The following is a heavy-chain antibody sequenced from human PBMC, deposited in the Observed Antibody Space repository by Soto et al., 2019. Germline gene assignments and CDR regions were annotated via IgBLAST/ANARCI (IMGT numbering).Heavy chain of an antibody. J-gene: IGHJ6*02. D-gene: IGHD2-21*02. CDR2: IYYSGST. Sequence: WTWIRQHPGKGLEWIGYIYYSGSTYYNPSLKSRVTISVDTSKNQFPLKLSSVTAADTAVYYCARVCGGDCHYGMDVWGQGTTVTVSS. CDR3: ARVCGGDCHYGMDV. V-gene: IGHV4-31*02.